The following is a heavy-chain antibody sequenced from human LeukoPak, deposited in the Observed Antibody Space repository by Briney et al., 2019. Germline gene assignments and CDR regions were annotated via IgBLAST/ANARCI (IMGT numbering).Heavy chain of an antibody. V-gene: IGHV1-46*01. Sequence: ASVKVSCKASGYTFTSYYMHWVRQAPGQGLEWMGIINPSGGSTSCAQKFQGRVTMTRDMSASTVYMELSSLRSEDTAVYYCARDGGYCSSTSCYPADYFDYWGQGTLVTVSS. CDR1: GYTFTSYY. D-gene: IGHD2-2*01. CDR3: ARDGGYCSSTSCYPADYFDY. J-gene: IGHJ4*02. CDR2: INPSGGST.